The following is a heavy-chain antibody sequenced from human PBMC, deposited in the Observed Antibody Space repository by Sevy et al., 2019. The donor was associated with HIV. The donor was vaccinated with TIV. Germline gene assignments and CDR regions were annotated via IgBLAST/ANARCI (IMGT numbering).Heavy chain of an antibody. V-gene: IGHV3-53*01. CDR3: ARVGYCRGGTCFSGFYYAMDV. CDR2: VYSGGAT. Sequence: GGSLRLPCAVSGFTLTNEFFSWVRQAPGKGLEWVAVVYSGGATYYADSVKGRFTISRDKSKSTLYLQMKSPRAEDTAVYYCARVGYCRGGTCFSGFYYAMDVWGQGTTVTVSS. D-gene: IGHD2-15*01. CDR1: GFTLTNEF. J-gene: IGHJ6*02.